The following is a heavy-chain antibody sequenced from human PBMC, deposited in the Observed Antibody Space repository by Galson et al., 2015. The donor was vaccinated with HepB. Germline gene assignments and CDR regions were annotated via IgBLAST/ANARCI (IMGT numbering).Heavy chain of an antibody. J-gene: IGHJ4*02. CDR3: ARRRPQLVRYYFDY. CDR1: GGSFSGYY. CDR2: INHSGST. Sequence: ETLSLTCAVYGGSFSGYYWSWIRQPPGKGLEWIGEINHSGSTNYNPSLKSRVTISVDTSKNQFSLKLSSVTAADTAVYYCARRRPQLVRYYFDYWGQGTLVTVSS. D-gene: IGHD6-13*01. V-gene: IGHV4-34*01.